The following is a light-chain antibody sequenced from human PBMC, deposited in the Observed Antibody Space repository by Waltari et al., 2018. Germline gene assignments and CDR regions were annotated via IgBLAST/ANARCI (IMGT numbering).Light chain of an antibody. Sequence: DIVMTQTPLSLSVTPGQPPTIPRKSSQSLLHSDGRTYLYWFMQKPGQSPQLLMFEVSRRFSGVPDRFSGSGSGTDFTLKISRVEAEDVGVYYCMQGIHPGYTFGQGTKLEIK. J-gene: IGKJ2*01. V-gene: IGKV2-29*02. CDR1: QSLLHSDGRTY. CDR2: EVS. CDR3: MQGIHPGYT.